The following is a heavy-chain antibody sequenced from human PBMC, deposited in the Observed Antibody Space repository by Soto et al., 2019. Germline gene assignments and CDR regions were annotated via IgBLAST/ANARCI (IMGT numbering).Heavy chain of an antibody. J-gene: IGHJ4*02. CDR1: GGSISSGGYY. V-gene: IGHV4-31*03. CDR2: IYYSGST. D-gene: IGHD3-22*01. CDR3: ARGVVYDSSAYSTVTFDS. Sequence: PSETLSLTCTVSGGSISSGGYYWSWIRQHPGKGLEWIGYIYYSGSTYYNPSLKSRVTISADTSKNQFSLELRSVTAADTAVYFCARGVVYDSSAYSTVTFDSWGQGTLVTVSS.